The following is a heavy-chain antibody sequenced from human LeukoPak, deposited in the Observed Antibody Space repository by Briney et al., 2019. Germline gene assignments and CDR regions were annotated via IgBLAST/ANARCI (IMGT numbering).Heavy chain of an antibody. Sequence: GESLKISCKGSGYSFTSYWIGWVRQMPGKGLEWMGIIYPGDSDTRYSPSFQGQVTISADKSISTAYLQWSSLKASDTAMYYCARLGLMQRLATRSSYYYGMDVWGQGTTVTVSS. D-gene: IGHD6-25*01. CDR3: ARLGLMQRLATRSSYYYGMDV. J-gene: IGHJ6*02. CDR1: GYSFTSYW. CDR2: IYPGDSDT. V-gene: IGHV5-51*01.